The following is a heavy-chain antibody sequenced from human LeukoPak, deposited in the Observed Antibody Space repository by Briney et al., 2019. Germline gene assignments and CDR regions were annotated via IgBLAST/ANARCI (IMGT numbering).Heavy chain of an antibody. V-gene: IGHV3-21*01. Sequence: PGGSLRLSCAASGFTFSSYSMNWVRQAPGKGLEWVSSISSSSSYIYYADSVKGRFTISRDSAKNTLYLQMNSLRAEDTAVYYCARDRYPYDSSGYAFNWGQGTLVTVSS. CDR1: GFTFSSYS. J-gene: IGHJ4*02. CDR2: ISSSSSYI. D-gene: IGHD3-22*01. CDR3: ARDRYPYDSSGYAFN.